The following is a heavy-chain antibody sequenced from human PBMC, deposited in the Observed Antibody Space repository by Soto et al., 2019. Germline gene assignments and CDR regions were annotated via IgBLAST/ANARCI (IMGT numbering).Heavy chain of an antibody. D-gene: IGHD6-13*01. CDR3: ATTYSSSWYGNFDY. Sequence: QVQLVQSGAEVKKPGASVTVSCKASGYTLTSYGISWVRQAPGQGLEWMGWISAYNGNTNYAQKLQGRVTMTKDTSTSTAYMELRSLRSDDTAVYYCATTYSSSWYGNFDYWGQGTLVTVSS. CDR1: GYTLTSYG. V-gene: IGHV1-18*01. J-gene: IGHJ4*02. CDR2: ISAYNGNT.